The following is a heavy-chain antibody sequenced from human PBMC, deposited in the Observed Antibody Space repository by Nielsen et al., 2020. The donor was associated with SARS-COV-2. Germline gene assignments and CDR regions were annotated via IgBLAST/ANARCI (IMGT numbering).Heavy chain of an antibody. V-gene: IGHV3-7*01. Sequence: ETLSLTCAASGFTFSNFGMSWVRQAPGKGLEWVANIKQDGSEKYYVDSVKGRFTISRDNAKNSLYLQMNSLRAEDTAVYYCARDRITMRACDYWGQGTLVTVSS. CDR1: GFTFSNFG. CDR3: ARDRITMRACDY. D-gene: IGHD3-22*01. CDR2: IKQDGSEK. J-gene: IGHJ4*02.